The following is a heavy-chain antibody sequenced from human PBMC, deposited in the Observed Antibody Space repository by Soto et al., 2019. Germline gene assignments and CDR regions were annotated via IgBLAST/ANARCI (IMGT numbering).Heavy chain of an antibody. Sequence: QVQIVQSGPEVKRPGTSVRVSCKTSGFTFTNSAVQWVRQARGQRLEWIGWIIVASGRTNYAQEVQERVTISRDTYTATAYMELSGLRSEETAVYYCVAELYSGGGCCSFDFWGQGTMVTVSS. D-gene: IGHD2-21*02. V-gene: IGHV1-58*01. CDR3: VAELYSGGGCCSFDF. CDR2: IIVASGRT. CDR1: GFTFTNSA. J-gene: IGHJ3*01.